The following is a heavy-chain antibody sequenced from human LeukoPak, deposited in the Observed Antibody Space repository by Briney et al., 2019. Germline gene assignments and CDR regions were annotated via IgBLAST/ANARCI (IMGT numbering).Heavy chain of an antibody. D-gene: IGHD3-3*01. CDR2: ISYSGGST. CDR3: AKDERVFVDVDYFDY. CDR1: EFTFSSYA. Sequence: GGSLRLSCAASEFTFSSYAMSWVRQAPGKGLEWVSDISYSGGSTNYADSVKGRFTISRDNSKNTLYLQMNSLRVEDTAVYYCAKDERVFVDVDYFDYWGQGTLVAVSS. J-gene: IGHJ4*02. V-gene: IGHV3-23*01.